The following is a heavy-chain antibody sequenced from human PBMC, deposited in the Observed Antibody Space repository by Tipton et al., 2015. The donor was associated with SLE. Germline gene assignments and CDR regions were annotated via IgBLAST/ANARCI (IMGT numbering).Heavy chain of an antibody. J-gene: IGHJ6*02. CDR3: ARAKRDDYYYYGMVV. Sequence: TLSLTCAVYGGSFSGYYWSWIRQPPGKGLEWIGSIYYSGSTYYNPSLKSRVTISVDTSKNQFSLKLSSVTAADTAVYYCARAKRDDYYYYGMVVWGQGTTVTVSS. CDR2: IYYSGST. D-gene: IGHD3-16*01. CDR1: GGSFSGYY. V-gene: IGHV4-34*01.